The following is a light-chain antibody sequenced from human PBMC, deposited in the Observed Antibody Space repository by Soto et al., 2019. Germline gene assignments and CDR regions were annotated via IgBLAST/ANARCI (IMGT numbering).Light chain of an antibody. J-gene: IGKJ4*01. Sequence: DIQMTQSPSSLSAAVGESVTITCQASQDISYYLNWYQKKPGKSPKLLIYDASNLETGVPSRFSRSGSGTYFTFTISNLQPEDIATYYGQQYDNLPLTFSGGTKVEIK. CDR2: DAS. V-gene: IGKV1-33*01. CDR1: QDISYY. CDR3: QQYDNLPLT.